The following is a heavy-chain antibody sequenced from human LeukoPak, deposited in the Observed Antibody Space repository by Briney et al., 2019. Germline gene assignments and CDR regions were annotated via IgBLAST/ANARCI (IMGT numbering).Heavy chain of an antibody. CDR2: IYYSGST. CDR1: GGSISSGDYY. D-gene: IGHD7-27*01. J-gene: IGHJ3*02. CDR3: ARDLTGPRAGSFDI. Sequence: PSETLSLTCTVSGGSISSGDYYWSWIRQPPGKGLEWIGYIYYSGSTYYNPSLKSRVNISVDTSKNQFSLKLSSVTAADTAVYYCARDLTGPRAGSFDIWGQGTMVTVSS. V-gene: IGHV4-30-4*08.